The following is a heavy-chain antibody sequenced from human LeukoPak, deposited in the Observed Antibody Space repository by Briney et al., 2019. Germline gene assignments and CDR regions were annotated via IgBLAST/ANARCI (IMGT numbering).Heavy chain of an antibody. CDR3: ARDYRDGYGMDV. Sequence: ASVKVSFKASGYTFTGYYMHWVRQAPGQGLEWMGWINPNNGGTNYGQKFQGRVSLTRDTSISTAYMELSRLRSDDTAMYYCARDYRDGYGMDVWGQGTTVIVSS. D-gene: IGHD5-24*01. J-gene: IGHJ6*02. CDR2: INPNNGGT. CDR1: GYTFTGYY. V-gene: IGHV1-2*02.